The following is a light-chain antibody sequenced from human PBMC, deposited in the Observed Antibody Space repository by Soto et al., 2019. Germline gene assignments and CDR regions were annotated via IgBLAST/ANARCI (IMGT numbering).Light chain of an antibody. CDR3: QSYDSSLSGYV. Sequence: QSVLTQPPSVSGAPGQRVTISCTGSSSNIGAGYDVHWYQQLPGTAPKLLIYGNSNRPSGVPDRFSGSKSGTSASLAITGLQAEDEADSCCQSYDSSLSGYVFGTGTKLTVL. CDR2: GNS. J-gene: IGLJ1*01. V-gene: IGLV1-40*01. CDR1: SSNIGAGYD.